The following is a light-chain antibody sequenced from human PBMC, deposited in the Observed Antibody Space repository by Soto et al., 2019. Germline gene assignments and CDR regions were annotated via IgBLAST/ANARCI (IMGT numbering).Light chain of an antibody. Sequence: SDEQSPPPSVSVAPGHAARIACGGNNIGSKSVHWYQQKPGQAPVLVVYDDSDRPSGIPERFSGSNSGNTATLTISRVEAGDEAQYYRQVWDSSSAPLYIFGTGTKVTVL. CDR2: DDS. CDR1: NIGSKS. V-gene: IGLV3-21*02. J-gene: IGLJ1*01. CDR3: QVWDSSSAPLYI.